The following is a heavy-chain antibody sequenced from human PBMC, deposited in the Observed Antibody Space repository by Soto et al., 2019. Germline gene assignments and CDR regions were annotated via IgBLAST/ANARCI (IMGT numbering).Heavy chain of an antibody. D-gene: IGHD5-12*01. CDR2: ISYDGSDK. Sequence: QVQLVESGGGVVQPGRSLRLSCAASGFTFTTYAMHWVRQAPGKGLEWVAVISYDGSDKYYADSVKGRFTISRGNSKNTLYLQMNSLRAEDTAVYYCARDYYRFNSGYGFSMDVWGQGTTVTVSS. V-gene: IGHV3-30-3*01. CDR3: ARDYYRFNSGYGFSMDV. J-gene: IGHJ6*02. CDR1: GFTFTTYA.